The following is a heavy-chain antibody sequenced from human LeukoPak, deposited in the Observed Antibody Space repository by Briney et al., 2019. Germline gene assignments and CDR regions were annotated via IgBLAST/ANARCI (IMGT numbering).Heavy chain of an antibody. CDR3: ARGGILHYSDNTGYFFGQF. CDR2: ISISGSSR. D-gene: IGHD3-22*01. CDR1: GFSFSTHS. V-gene: IGHV3-48*04. Sequence: PGGSLRLSCAASGFSFSTHSMTWVRLAPGKGLEWLSFISISGSSRHYADSVKGRFTISRDNAENSVYLQMNSLRTEDTAVYYCARGGILHYSDNTGYFFGQFWGQGTRVTVSS. J-gene: IGHJ4*02.